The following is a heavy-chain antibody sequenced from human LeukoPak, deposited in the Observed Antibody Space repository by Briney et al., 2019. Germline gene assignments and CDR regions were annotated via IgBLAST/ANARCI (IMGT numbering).Heavy chain of an antibody. CDR3: ARSGGRYYYYDSSGYPYIDY. V-gene: IGHV1-18*01. CDR2: ISAYNGNT. D-gene: IGHD3-22*01. CDR1: GYTFTSYG. Sequence: SVKVSCKASGYTFTSYGISWVRQAPGQGLEWMGWISAYNGNTNYAQKLQGRVTMTTDTSTSTAYMELRSLRSDDTAVYYCARSGGRYYYYDSSGYPYIDYWGQGTLVTVSS. J-gene: IGHJ4*02.